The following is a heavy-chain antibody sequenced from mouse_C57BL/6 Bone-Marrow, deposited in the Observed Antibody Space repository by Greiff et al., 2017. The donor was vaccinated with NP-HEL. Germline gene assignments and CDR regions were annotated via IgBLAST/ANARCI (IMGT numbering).Heavy chain of an antibody. Sequence: QVQLQQSGAELVKPGASGKISCKASGYEFSNYWMNWVKQRPGKGLEWMGQIYPGDGDTNYNGKFKDKATLTADKSSSTAYMQLSRLTSEDSAVYFCARGAYWGQGTLVTVSA. V-gene: IGHV1-80*01. CDR3: ARGAY. CDR1: GYEFSNYW. CDR2: IYPGDGDT. J-gene: IGHJ3*01.